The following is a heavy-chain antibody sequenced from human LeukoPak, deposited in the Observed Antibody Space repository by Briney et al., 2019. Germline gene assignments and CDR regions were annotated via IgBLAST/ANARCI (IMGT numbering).Heavy chain of an antibody. D-gene: IGHD3-22*01. Sequence: GGSLRLSCAASGFTFSTYSMSWVRQAPGKGLEWVSSISSTSYYIYYADSVKGRFTISRDNAKNSLYLQMNSLRAEDTAVYYCARDRGYYYDSSGYYYFDYWGQGTLVTVSS. CDR1: GFTFSTYS. V-gene: IGHV3-21*06. J-gene: IGHJ4*02. CDR2: ISSTSYYI. CDR3: ARDRGYYYDSSGYYYFDY.